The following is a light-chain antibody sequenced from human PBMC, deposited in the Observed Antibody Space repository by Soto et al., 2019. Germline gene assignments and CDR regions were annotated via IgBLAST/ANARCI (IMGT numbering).Light chain of an antibody. Sequence: QSVLTQPPSTSGTPGQRVTISCSGSRSNIGRSTVNWYQQLPGTAPKVLVYSTNQRPSGVPDRFSGSKSGTSASLGISGLQSEDEADYYCAAWDDTLSVGVFGGGTQLTVL. CDR2: STN. J-gene: IGLJ3*02. V-gene: IGLV1-44*01. CDR1: RSNIGRST. CDR3: AAWDDTLSVGV.